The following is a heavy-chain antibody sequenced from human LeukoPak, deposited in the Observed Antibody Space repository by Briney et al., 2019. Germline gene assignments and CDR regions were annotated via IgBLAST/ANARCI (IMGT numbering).Heavy chain of an antibody. CDR3: AWGGLKPHYYYYYMDV. D-gene: IGHD1-26*01. J-gene: IGHJ6*03. V-gene: IGHV1-69*05. CDR1: GGTFSSYA. Sequence: ASVKVSCKASGGTFSSYAISWVRQAPGQGLEWMGGIIPIFGTANYAQKFQGRVTITTDESTSTAYMELSSLRSEDTAVYYCAWGGLKPHYYYYYMDVWGKGTTITVSS. CDR2: IIPIFGTA.